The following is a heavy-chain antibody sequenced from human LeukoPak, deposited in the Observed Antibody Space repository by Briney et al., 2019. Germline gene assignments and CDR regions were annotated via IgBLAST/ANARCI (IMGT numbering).Heavy chain of an antibody. J-gene: IGHJ4*02. Sequence: PGGSLRLSCAASGFTVSSNYMSWVRQAPGKGLVWVSRINSDGSSTSYADSVKGRFTISRDNAKNTLYLQMNSLRAEDTAVYYCASRYYWGQGTLVTVSS. D-gene: IGHD3-16*02. V-gene: IGHV3-74*01. CDR3: ASRYY. CDR2: INSDGSST. CDR1: GFTVSSNY.